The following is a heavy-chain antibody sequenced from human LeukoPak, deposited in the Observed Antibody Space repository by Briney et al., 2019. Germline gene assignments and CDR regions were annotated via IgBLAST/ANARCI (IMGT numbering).Heavy chain of an antibody. J-gene: IGHJ4*02. CDR1: GDSVSSSSAA. CDR3: ARGTGTFDF. Sequence: SQTLSLTCAISGDSVSSSSAAWSWIRQSPSRGLEWLGRTYYRSKWYNDYANSVKSRIGINPDTSKNQISLQLNSVTPEDTAVYYCARGTGTFDFWGQGTLVTVSS. CDR2: TYYRSKWYN. V-gene: IGHV6-1*01. D-gene: IGHD3-10*01.